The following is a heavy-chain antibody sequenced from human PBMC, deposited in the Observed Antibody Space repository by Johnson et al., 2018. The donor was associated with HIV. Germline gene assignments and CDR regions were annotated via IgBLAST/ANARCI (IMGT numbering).Heavy chain of an antibody. CDR1: GFTFSSYA. D-gene: IGHD3-3*01. J-gene: IGHJ3*02. CDR2: ISYDGSNK. Sequence: QVQLVESGGGVVQPGGSLRLSCAASGFTFSSYAMHWVRQAPGKGLEWVAVISYDGSNKYYADSVKGRFTISRDNAKNSLYLQMNSLRAEDTAVYYCARGYELWSGYYTEAFDIWGQGTMVTVSS. V-gene: IGHV3-30-3*01. CDR3: ARGYELWSGYYTEAFDI.